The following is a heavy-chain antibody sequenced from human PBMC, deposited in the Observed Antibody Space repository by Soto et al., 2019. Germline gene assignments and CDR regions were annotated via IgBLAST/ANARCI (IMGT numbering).Heavy chain of an antibody. CDR3: ARGLYDSSGYYYRHFDY. V-gene: IGHV4-31*03. D-gene: IGHD3-22*01. CDR1: GGSISSGGYY. J-gene: IGHJ4*02. Sequence: QVQLQESGPGLVKPSQTLSLTCTVSGGSISSGGYYWSWIRQHPGKGLEWIGYIYYSGSTYYNPSLKSRVTISVDTSKNQFSLKLSSVTAADTAVYYCARGLYDSSGYYYRHFDYWGQGTLVTVSS. CDR2: IYYSGST.